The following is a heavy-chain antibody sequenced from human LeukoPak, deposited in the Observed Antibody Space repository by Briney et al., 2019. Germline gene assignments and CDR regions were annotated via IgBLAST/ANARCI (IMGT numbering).Heavy chain of an antibody. D-gene: IGHD6-13*01. CDR2: ISGSGGST. V-gene: IGHV3-23*01. CDR3: AKGLGRYSSSWPFDY. CDR1: AFTFSIYA. J-gene: IGHJ4*02. Sequence: PGGSLRLSCAASAFTFSIYAMSLVPEAPGPGLESVSAISGSGGSTYYADSVKGRLTIYRENTKNTLYLQMNSLRAEDTAVYYCAKGLGRYSSSWPFDYWGQGTLVTVPS.